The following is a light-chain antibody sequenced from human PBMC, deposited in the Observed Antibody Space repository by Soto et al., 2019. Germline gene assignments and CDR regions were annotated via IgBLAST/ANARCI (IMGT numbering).Light chain of an antibody. J-gene: IGKJ5*01. CDR3: QQTNSFPLT. CDR1: QGIGTW. V-gene: IGKV1D-12*01. Sequence: DVQVTQSPSFVSASVGDRVTITCRASQGIGTWLAWYQQKPGASPNLLISGASNLESGVPARFSGSGLGTHLKFTIVSLQPEDSATYYCQQTNSFPLTFGQGTRLEI. CDR2: GAS.